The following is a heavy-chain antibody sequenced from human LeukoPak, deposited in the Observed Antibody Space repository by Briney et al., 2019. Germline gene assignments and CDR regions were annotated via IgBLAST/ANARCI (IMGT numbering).Heavy chain of an antibody. CDR3: ARSGSKNSSSWYDAFDI. CDR1: GFTLENYA. V-gene: IGHV3-23*01. J-gene: IGHJ3*02. Sequence: GGSLRLSCGASGFTLENYAINWVRQAPGKGLEWVSSISGTGAGTYYADSVKGRFTISRDNSKDTLYLQMNSLRVEDTAVYYCARSGSKNSSSWYDAFDIWGQGTMVTVSS. CDR2: ISGTGAGT. D-gene: IGHD6-13*01.